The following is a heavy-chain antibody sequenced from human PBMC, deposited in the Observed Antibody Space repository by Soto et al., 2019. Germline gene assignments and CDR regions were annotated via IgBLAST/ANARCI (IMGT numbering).Heavy chain of an antibody. CDR3: ARGDYESDY. V-gene: IGHV4-39*01. CDR2: IYYSGST. CDR1: GGSISSSSYY. Sequence: SETLSLTCTVSGGSISSSSYYWGLIRQPPGKGLEWIGSIYYSGSTYYNPSLKSRVTISVDTSKNQFSLKLSSVTAADTAVYYCARGDYESDYWGQGTLVTVSS. J-gene: IGHJ4*02. D-gene: IGHD4-17*01.